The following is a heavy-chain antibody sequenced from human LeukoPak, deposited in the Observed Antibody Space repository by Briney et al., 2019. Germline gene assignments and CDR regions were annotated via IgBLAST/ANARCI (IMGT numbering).Heavy chain of an antibody. D-gene: IGHD2-2*02. CDR3: AMGYCSSTSCYTGDY. CDR1: GFTFSSYA. Sequence: GGSLRLSCAASGFTFSSYAMSWVRQAQGKGLEWVSAISGSGGSTYYADSVKGRFTISRDNSKNTLYLQMNSLRAEDTAVYYCAMGYCSSTSCYTGDYWGQGTLVTVSS. J-gene: IGHJ4*02. V-gene: IGHV3-23*01. CDR2: ISGSGGST.